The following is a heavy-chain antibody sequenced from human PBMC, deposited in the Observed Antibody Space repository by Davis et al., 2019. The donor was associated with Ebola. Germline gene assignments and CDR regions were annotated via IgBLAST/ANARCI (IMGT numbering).Heavy chain of an antibody. J-gene: IGHJ1*01. CDR2: ISSSSSYI. CDR3: ARITEYCGGDCYSAEYFQH. CDR1: GFTFSSYS. V-gene: IGHV3-21*01. D-gene: IGHD2-21*02. Sequence: GESLKISCAASGFTFSSYSMNWVRQAPGKGLEWVSSISSSSSYIYYADSVKGRFTISRDNAKNSLYLQMNSLRAEDTAVYYCARITEYCGGDCYSAEYFQHWGQGTLVTVSS.